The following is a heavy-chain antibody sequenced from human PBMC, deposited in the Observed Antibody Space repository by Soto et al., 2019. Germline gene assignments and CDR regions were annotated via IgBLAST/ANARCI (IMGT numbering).Heavy chain of an antibody. D-gene: IGHD6-19*01. J-gene: IGHJ4*02. CDR2: ISGGGSTA. Sequence: GGSLGLSCAGSGFTFNYYYMSWIRQAPGKGLEWISYISGGGSTAYHADSVRGRFTISRDNAKNSLFLQMNSLRVEDTAVYYCAREVRTSGWFRRLDSWGQGILVTVSS. V-gene: IGHV3-11*01. CDR3: AREVRTSGWFRRLDS. CDR1: GFTFNYYY.